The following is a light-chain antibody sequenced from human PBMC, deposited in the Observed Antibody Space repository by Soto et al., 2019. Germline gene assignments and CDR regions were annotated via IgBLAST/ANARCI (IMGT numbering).Light chain of an antibody. Sequence: DIQMTQSPSSLAASVGDRVTITCQASQDISNYLNWYQQKPGKAPKLLIYDASNVETGVPSRFSGSGPGTDFTFTISSLQPEDIATYYCQQYDNLITFGQGTRLEI. J-gene: IGKJ5*01. CDR3: QQYDNLIT. CDR2: DAS. CDR1: QDISNY. V-gene: IGKV1-33*01.